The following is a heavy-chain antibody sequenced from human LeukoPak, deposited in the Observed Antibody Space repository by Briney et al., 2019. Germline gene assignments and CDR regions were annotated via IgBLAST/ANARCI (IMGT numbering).Heavy chain of an antibody. D-gene: IGHD3-10*01. CDR2: IYYSGST. Sequence: PSETLSLTCTVSGGSISSSSYYWGWIRPPPGKGLGWIGSIYYSGSTYYNPSLKSRVTISVDTSKNQFPLKLSSVTAADTAVYYCAREGVVTMVRGVIITQDYWGQGTLVTVSS. CDR1: GGSISSSSYY. CDR3: AREGVVTMVRGVIITQDY. V-gene: IGHV4-39*02. J-gene: IGHJ4*02.